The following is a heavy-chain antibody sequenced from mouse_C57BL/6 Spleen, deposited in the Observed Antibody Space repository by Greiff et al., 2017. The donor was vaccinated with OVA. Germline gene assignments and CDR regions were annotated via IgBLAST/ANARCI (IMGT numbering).Heavy chain of an antibody. CDR2: ISYDGSN. CDR1: GYSITSGYY. CDR3: ARDSYGYGDY. D-gene: IGHD2-2*01. Sequence: EVKLMESGPGLVKPSQSLSLTCSVTGYSITSGYYWNWIRQFPGNKLEWMGYISYDGSNNYNPSLKNRISITRDTSKNQFFLKLNSVTTEDTATYYCARDSYGYGDYWGQGTTLTVSS. J-gene: IGHJ2*01. V-gene: IGHV3-6*01.